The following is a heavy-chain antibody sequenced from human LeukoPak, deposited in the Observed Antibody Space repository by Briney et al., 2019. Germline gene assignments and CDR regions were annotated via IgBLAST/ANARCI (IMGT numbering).Heavy chain of an antibody. CDR3: AGGYCSSTSCLPSY. V-gene: IGHV1-69*13. CDR2: IIPIFGTA. D-gene: IGHD2-2*01. Sequence: SVKVSCKASGGTFSSYAISWVRQAPGQALEWMGGIIPIFGTANYAQKFQGRVTITADESTSTAYMELSSLRSEDTAVYYCAGGYCSSTSCLPSYWGQGTLVTVSS. J-gene: IGHJ4*02. CDR1: GGTFSSYA.